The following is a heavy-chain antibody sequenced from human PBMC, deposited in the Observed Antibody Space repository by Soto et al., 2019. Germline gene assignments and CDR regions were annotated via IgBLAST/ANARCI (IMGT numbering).Heavy chain of an antibody. D-gene: IGHD6-13*01. V-gene: IGHV3-7*05. Sequence: PGGSLRLSCAASGFTFSSYWMSWVRQAPGKGPEWVANIKQDGSEKYYVDSVKGRFTISRDNAKNSLYLQMNSLRAEDTAVYYCARGEAAAGTTRFDYWDQGTLVTVSS. CDR1: GFTFSSYW. J-gene: IGHJ4*02. CDR3: ARGEAAAGTTRFDY. CDR2: IKQDGSEK.